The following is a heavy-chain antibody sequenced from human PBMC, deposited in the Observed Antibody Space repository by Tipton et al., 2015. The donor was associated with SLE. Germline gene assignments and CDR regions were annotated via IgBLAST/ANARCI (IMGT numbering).Heavy chain of an antibody. V-gene: IGHV3-23*01. D-gene: IGHD2-15*01. CDR3: AKWAVVVVVAATGPFDY. CDR2: ISGSGGST. CDR1: GFTFSSYA. Sequence: GSLRLSCAASGFTFSSYAMSWVRQAPGKGLEWASAISGSGGSTYYADSVKGRFTISRDNSKNTLYLQMNSLRAEDTAVYYCAKWAVVVVVAATGPFDYWGQGTLVTVSS. J-gene: IGHJ4*02.